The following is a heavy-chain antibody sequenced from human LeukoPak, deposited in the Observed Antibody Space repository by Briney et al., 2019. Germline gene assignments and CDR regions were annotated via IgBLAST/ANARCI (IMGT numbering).Heavy chain of an antibody. J-gene: IGHJ5*02. Sequence: GASVKVSCKASGYTFASYDINWVRQATGQGLEWMGWMNPNSGNTGYAQKFRGRVTMTRNTSISTAYMELSSLRSEDTAMYYCARAYGSGKTVGGNWFDPWGQGTLVTVSS. CDR3: ARAYGSGKTVGGNWFDP. CDR1: GYTFASYD. CDR2: MNPNSGNT. V-gene: IGHV1-8*01. D-gene: IGHD3-10*01.